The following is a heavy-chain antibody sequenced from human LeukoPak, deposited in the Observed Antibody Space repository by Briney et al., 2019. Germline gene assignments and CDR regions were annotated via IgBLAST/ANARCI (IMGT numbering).Heavy chain of an antibody. CDR3: ARRSMAGNYYYYYGMDV. Sequence: ASVKVSCKASGYTFISYYMHWVRQAPGQGLEWMGIINPSGGSTSYAQKFQGRVTMTRDTSTSTVYMELSSLRSEDTAVYYCARRSMAGNYYYYYGMDVWGQGTTVTVSS. J-gene: IGHJ6*02. CDR1: GYTFISYY. D-gene: IGHD6-19*01. CDR2: INPSGGST. V-gene: IGHV1-46*01.